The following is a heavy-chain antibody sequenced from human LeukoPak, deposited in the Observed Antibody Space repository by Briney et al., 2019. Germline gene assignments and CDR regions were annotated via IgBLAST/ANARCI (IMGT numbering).Heavy chain of an antibody. Sequence: GGSLRLSCAASGFXFSSYAMHWVRQAPGKGLEWVTPIGSDGNKKYYADSVKGRFSISRDNSNNTLYLQMNSLGVEDKAVYYCARGRYSSSWKDYWGQGTLVTVS. CDR3: ARGRYSSSWKDY. CDR2: IGSDGNKK. CDR1: GFXFSSYA. D-gene: IGHD6-13*01. J-gene: IGHJ4*02. V-gene: IGHV3-33*01.